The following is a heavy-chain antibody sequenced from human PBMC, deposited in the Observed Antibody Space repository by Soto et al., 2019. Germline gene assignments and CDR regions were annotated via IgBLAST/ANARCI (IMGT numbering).Heavy chain of an antibody. CDR1: GFTFSDYY. Sequence: GGSLRLSCAASGFTFSDYYMSWIRQAAGKGPEWISYTSNSGSTIYYADSVKGRFTISRANAKNSLYLQMNSLRAEDTAVYYCARSTTNFDHWGQGTLVTVSS. V-gene: IGHV3-11*01. D-gene: IGHD4-17*01. J-gene: IGHJ4*02. CDR2: TSNSGSTI. CDR3: ARSTTNFDH.